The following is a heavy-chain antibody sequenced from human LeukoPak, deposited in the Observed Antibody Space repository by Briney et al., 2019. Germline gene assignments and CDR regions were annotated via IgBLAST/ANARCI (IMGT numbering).Heavy chain of an antibody. Sequence: ASVKVSCKASGYTFTSYDINWVRQATGQGLEWMGWMNPNSGNTGYAQKFQGRVTMTRNTFISTAYMELSSLRSEDTAVYYCARGIRSSWYSWFDPWGQGTLVTVSS. CDR2: MNPNSGNT. D-gene: IGHD6-13*01. CDR1: GYTFTSYD. CDR3: ARGIRSSWYSWFDP. V-gene: IGHV1-8*01. J-gene: IGHJ5*02.